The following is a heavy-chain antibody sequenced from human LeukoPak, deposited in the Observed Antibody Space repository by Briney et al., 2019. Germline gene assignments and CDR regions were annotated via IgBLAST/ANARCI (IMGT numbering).Heavy chain of an antibody. CDR2: ISWNSGSI. J-gene: IGHJ4*02. CDR1: GFTFDDYA. CDR3: AKDLGYCSSTSCPQGLDY. V-gene: IGHV3-9*01. D-gene: IGHD2-2*01. Sequence: GRSLRLSCAASGFTFDDYAIHWVRQAPGKGLEWVSGISWNSGSIGYADSVKGRFTISRDNAKNSLYLQMNSLRAEDTALYYCAKDLGYCSSTSCPQGLDYWGQGTLVTVSS.